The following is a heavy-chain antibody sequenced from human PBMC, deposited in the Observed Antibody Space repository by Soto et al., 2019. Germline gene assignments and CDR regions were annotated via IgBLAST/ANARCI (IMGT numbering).Heavy chain of an antibody. CDR2: ISAYNDNT. J-gene: IGHJ4*02. Sequence: GASVKVSCKASGYTFTRHGISWVRQAPGQGLEWKGWISAYNDNTNYAPNLQGRVTMTTDTSTSTSYMELRSLRSDDTAVYYCARDRERECTGGTCYSDYWGLGTLVTVSS. CDR3: ARDRERECTGGTCYSDY. D-gene: IGHD2-8*02. CDR1: GYTFTRHG. V-gene: IGHV1-18*01.